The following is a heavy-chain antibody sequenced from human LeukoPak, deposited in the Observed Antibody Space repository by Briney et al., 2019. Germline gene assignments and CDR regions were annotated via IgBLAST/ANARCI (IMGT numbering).Heavy chain of an antibody. J-gene: IGHJ6*03. V-gene: IGHV1-46*01. CDR3: ARDLGLIVVVPAAKYYYYYMDV. Sequence: GASVKVSCKASGYTFTSYYMHWVRQAPGEGLEWMGIINPSGGSTSYAQKFQGRVTMTRDMSTSTVYMELSSLRSEDTAVYYCARDLGLIVVVPAAKYYYYYMDVWGKGTTVTISS. D-gene: IGHD2-2*01. CDR2: INPSGGST. CDR1: GYTFTSYY.